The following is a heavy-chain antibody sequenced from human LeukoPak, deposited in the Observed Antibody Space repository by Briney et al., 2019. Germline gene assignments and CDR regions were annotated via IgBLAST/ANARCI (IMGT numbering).Heavy chain of an antibody. CDR2: IIPIFGTA. V-gene: IGHV1-69*13. CDR1: RGTFSSYA. Sequence: RASVKVSCKASRGTFSSYASSWVRQAPGQGLEWVGGIIPIFGTANYAQKFQGRVTITADESTSTAYMELSSLRSEDTAVYYCARGYYDSSGYPYYFDYWGQGTLVTVSS. J-gene: IGHJ4*02. CDR3: ARGYYDSSGYPYYFDY. D-gene: IGHD3-22*01.